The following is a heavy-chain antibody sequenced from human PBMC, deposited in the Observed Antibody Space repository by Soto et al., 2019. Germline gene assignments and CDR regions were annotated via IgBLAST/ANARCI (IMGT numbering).Heavy chain of an antibody. CDR1: GGSINNDDYY. D-gene: IGHD6-13*01. CDR3: ARAAMGGSSWPFDY. J-gene: IGHJ4*02. CDR2: IYHSGST. V-gene: IGHV4-30-2*01. Sequence: SETLSLTCTVSGGSINNDDYYWSWIRQPPGKGLEWIGYIYHSGSTYYNPSLKSRVTISVDRPKNQFSLKLSSVTAADTAVYYCARAAMGGSSWPFDYWGQGTLVTVSS.